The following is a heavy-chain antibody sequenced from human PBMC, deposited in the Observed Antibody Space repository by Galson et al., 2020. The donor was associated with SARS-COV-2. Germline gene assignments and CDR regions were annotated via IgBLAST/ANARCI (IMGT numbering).Heavy chain of an antibody. Sequence: ASETLSLTCTVSGGSISGSIYYWGWIRQPPGKGLEWIGSIYFSGNTYYNPSLESRVTISVDASKNQFSLKVSSVTAADTAVYFCARLGLRGYSGYSHYWGQGTLVTVSS. J-gene: IGHJ4*02. CDR3: ARLGLRGYSGYSHY. CDR2: IYFSGNT. V-gene: IGHV4-39*01. D-gene: IGHD5-12*01. CDR1: GGSISGSIYY.